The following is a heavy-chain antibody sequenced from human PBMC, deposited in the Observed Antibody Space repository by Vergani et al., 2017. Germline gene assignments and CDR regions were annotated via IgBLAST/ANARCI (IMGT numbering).Heavy chain of an antibody. D-gene: IGHD6-13*01. Sequence: QVQLQESGPGLVKPSETLSLTCVVSRHSISTGYYWGWIRQSPEKGLEYIGSMFHAGNSYFNPSLQSRATISIDTSKNQFSLEMTSVTAADTAVYYCARGSRAAGYSGPDSWGQGTRVTVSS. CDR2: MFHAGNS. V-gene: IGHV4-38-2*01. CDR1: RHSISTGYY. CDR3: ARGSRAAGYSGPDS. J-gene: IGHJ4*02.